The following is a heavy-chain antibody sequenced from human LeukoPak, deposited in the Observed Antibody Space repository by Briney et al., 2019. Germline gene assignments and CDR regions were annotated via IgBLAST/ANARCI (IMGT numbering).Heavy chain of an antibody. CDR2: INSDGSII. D-gene: IGHD3-3*02. CDR1: GFTFSNYW. Sequence: PGGSLRLSCVASGFTFSNYWMHWVRQAPGKGLVWVSRINSDGSIISYTDSVKGRFNISRDNAKNTVYLQMNSLRAEDTAVYYCTRGILLRAGLNGSPDYWGQGTLVTVSS. V-gene: IGHV3-74*01. J-gene: IGHJ4*02. CDR3: TRGILLRAGLNGSPDY.